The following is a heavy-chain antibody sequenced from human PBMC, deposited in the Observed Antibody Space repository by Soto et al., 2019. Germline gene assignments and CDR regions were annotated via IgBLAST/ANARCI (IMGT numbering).Heavy chain of an antibody. D-gene: IGHD3-22*01. CDR2: ISSSSSTI. J-gene: IGHJ6*02. V-gene: IGHV3-48*02. CDR1: GFTFSSYS. CDR3: ARESYYDSSGYYYYYYGMDV. Sequence: GGSLRLSCAASGFTFSSYSMNWVRQAPGKGLEWVSYISSSSSTIYYADSVKGRFTISRDNAKNSLYLQMNSLRDEDTAVYYCARESYYDSSGYYYYYYGMDVWGQGTTVTVSS.